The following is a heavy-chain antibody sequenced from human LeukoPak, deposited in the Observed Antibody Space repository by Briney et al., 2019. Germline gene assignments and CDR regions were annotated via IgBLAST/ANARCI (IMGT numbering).Heavy chain of an antibody. CDR3: ARELGDYGDYVDAFDI. J-gene: IGHJ3*02. V-gene: IGHV1-69*05. CDR1: GGTFSSYA. Sequence: RRASVKVSCKASGGTFSSYAISWVRQAPGQGLEWMGRIIPIFGTANYAQKFQGRVTITTDESTSTAYMELSSLRSEDTAVYYCARELGDYGDYVDAFDIWGQGTMFTVSS. D-gene: IGHD4-17*01. CDR2: IIPIFGTA.